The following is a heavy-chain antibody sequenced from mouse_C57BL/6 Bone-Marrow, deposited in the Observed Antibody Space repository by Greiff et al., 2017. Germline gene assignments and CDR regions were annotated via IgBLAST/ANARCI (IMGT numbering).Heavy chain of an antibody. J-gene: IGHJ1*03. Sequence: EVKLQESGGGLVQPGGSLKLSCAASGFTFSDYYMYWVRQTPEKRLEWVAYISNGGGSTYYPDTVKGRFTLSRDNAKNTRYLQMSRLKSEDTAMYYCARHGRRYFDVWGTGTTVTVSS. CDR1: GFTFSDYY. V-gene: IGHV5-12*01. CDR2: ISNGGGST. CDR3: ARHGRRYFDV.